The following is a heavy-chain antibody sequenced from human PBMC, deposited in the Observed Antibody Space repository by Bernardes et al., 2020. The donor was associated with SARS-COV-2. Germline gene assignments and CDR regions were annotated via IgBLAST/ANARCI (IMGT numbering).Heavy chain of an antibody. CDR2: IKQDGSEK. D-gene: IGHD1-26*01. J-gene: IGHJ4*02. CDR3: ARYQSTYDY. V-gene: IGHV3-7*01. CDR1: GFTFSNYW. Sequence: GGSLRLSCAVSGFTFSNYWMSWVRQAPGKGLEWVASIKQDGSEKYYVDSVKGRFTISRDNAKSSLYLQMNSLRAEDTAFYYCARYQSTYDYWGQGTLVAVSS.